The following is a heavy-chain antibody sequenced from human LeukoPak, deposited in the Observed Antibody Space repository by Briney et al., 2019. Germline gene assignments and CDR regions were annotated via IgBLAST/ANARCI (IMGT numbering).Heavy chain of an antibody. J-gene: IGHJ6*03. V-gene: IGHV1-18*01. CDR2: ISAYNGNT. CDR1: GYTFTSYG. D-gene: IGHD3-22*01. CDR3: AREVYDSSGYYPPPLWYYYYMDV. Sequence: ASVKVSCKASGYTFTSYGISWVRQAPGQGLEWMGWISAYNGNTNYAQKLQGRATMTTDTSTRTAYMELRSLRSDDTAVYYCAREVYDSSGYYPPPLWYYYYMDVWGKGTTVTVSS.